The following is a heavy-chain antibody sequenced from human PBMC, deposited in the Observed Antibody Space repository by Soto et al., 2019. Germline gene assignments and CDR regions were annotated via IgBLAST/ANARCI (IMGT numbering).Heavy chain of an antibody. CDR3: ARVDTYDYYYAMDV. CDR2: IYSSGAT. J-gene: IGHJ6*02. V-gene: IGHV3-53*02. D-gene: IGHD5-18*01. Sequence: EVQLVETGGGLIQPGGSLSLSCAASGFTVTSNYMNWVRQPPGKGLEWVSIIYSSGATYYADSVKGRFTISRDKSKNSLDLQMRNLRDEDTAIYYCARVDTYDYYYAMDVWGQGTTVTVSS. CDR1: GFTVTSNY.